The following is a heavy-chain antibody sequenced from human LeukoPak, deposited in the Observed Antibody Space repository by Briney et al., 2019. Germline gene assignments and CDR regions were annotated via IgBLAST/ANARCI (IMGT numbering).Heavy chain of an antibody. Sequence: GASVNVSCKASGGTFSSYAISWVRQAPGQGLEWMGGIIPIFGTANYAQKFQGRVTITADESTSTAYMELSSLRSEDTAVYYCASPRGVSLYYFDYWGQGTLVTVSS. J-gene: IGHJ4*02. CDR1: GGTFSSYA. D-gene: IGHD3-10*01. CDR3: ASPRGVSLYYFDY. V-gene: IGHV1-69*13. CDR2: IIPIFGTA.